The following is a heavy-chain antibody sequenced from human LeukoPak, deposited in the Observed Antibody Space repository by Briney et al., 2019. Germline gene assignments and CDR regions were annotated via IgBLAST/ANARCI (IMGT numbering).Heavy chain of an antibody. CDR2: IYHSGST. CDR1: GDSISSDHW. J-gene: IGHJ5*02. V-gene: IGHV4-4*02. Sequence: PSGTLSLTCEVSGDSISSDHWWTWVRQTPGKGLEWIGEIYHSGSTNYDSSLKSRVTILIDQSKNQFSLKMIPLTAADTAVYYCARKGSSTWYTYWFDPWGQGTLVTVSS. CDR3: ARKGSSTWYTYWFDP. D-gene: IGHD6-13*01.